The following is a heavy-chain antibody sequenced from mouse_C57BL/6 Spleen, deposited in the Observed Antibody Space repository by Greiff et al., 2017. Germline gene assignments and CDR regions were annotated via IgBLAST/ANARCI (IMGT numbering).Heavy chain of an antibody. Sequence: QVQLQQPGAELVMPGASVKLSCKASGYTFTSYWMHWVKQRPGQGLEWIGEIDPSDSYTNYNQKFKGKSTLTVDKSSSTAYMQLSSLTSEDSAVYYCARIYYGNPYAMDYWGQGTSVTVSS. CDR2: IDPSDSYT. V-gene: IGHV1-69*01. CDR3: ARIYYGNPYAMDY. D-gene: IGHD2-1*01. CDR1: GYTFTSYW. J-gene: IGHJ4*01.